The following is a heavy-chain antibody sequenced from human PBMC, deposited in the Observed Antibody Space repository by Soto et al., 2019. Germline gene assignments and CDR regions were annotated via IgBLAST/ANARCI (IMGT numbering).Heavy chain of an antibody. Sequence: GSLRLSCAASGFTFSSYSMNWVRQAPGKGLEWVSSISSSSSYIYYADSVKGRFTISRDNAKDSLYLQMNSLRAEDTAVYYCARDFYDFWSGYLTYGMDVWGQGTTVTVSS. CDR2: ISSSSSYI. J-gene: IGHJ6*02. CDR3: ARDFYDFWSGYLTYGMDV. CDR1: GFTFSSYS. V-gene: IGHV3-21*01. D-gene: IGHD3-3*01.